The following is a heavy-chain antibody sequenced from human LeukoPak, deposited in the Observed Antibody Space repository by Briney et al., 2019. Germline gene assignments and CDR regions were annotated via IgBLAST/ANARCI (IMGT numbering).Heavy chain of an antibody. CDR3: TRANWEYCGSAAYNPYYFDY. J-gene: IGHJ4*02. Sequence: GGSLRLSCAASGFNFKSYWMHWVRQLPGKGLMWVSRISPDGSNTDYADSVKGRFIISRDNTKNTLYLQMNSLRAEDTAVYYCTRANWEYCGSAAYNPYYFDYWGQGTLVTVSA. CDR1: GFNFKSYW. CDR2: ISPDGSNT. V-gene: IGHV3-74*01. D-gene: IGHD2-21*01.